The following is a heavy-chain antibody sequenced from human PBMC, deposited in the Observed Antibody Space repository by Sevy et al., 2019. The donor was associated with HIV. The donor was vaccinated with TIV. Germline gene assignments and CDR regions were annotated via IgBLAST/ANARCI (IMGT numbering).Heavy chain of an antibody. CDR2: IYYSGST. CDR1: GGSISSSTYY. J-gene: IGHJ4*02. V-gene: IGHV4-39*01. D-gene: IGHD3-16*02. Sequence: SETLSLTCTVSGGSISSSTYYWGWIRQPPEKGLKWIGNIYYSGSTYYNPSLRSRVTISVDTSNNQFSLRLSSVTAADTAVYFCARQVAARNMIPSGGVIVPWSRGTYLSDSWGQGTPVTVSS. CDR3: ARQVAARNMIPSGGVIVPWSRGTYLSDS.